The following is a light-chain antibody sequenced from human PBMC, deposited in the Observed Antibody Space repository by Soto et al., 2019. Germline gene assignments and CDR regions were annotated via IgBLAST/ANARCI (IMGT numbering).Light chain of an antibody. J-gene: IGKJ2*01. CDR1: QSVSSSY. Sequence: EIVLTQSPGTLSLSPGERATLSCRASQSVSSSYLAWYQQKPGQAPRLLIYGASSRATGIPDRFSGSWSGTDFTLTISRLEPEDFALYYCQQYDSSPYSFGQGTQLEIK. CDR2: GAS. CDR3: QQYDSSPYS. V-gene: IGKV3-20*01.